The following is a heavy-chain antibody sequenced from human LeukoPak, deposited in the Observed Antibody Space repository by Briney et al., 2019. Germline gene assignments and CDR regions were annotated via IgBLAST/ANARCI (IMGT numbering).Heavy chain of an antibody. CDR2: IRSKAYGGTT. Sequence: GGSLRLSCTASGSTFGDYAMSWVRQAPGKGLEWVGFIRSKAYGGTTEYAASVKGRFTISRDDSKSIAYLQMNSLKTEDTAVYYCTRDPYGSGNTLDYWGQGTLVTVSS. CDR1: GSTFGDYA. D-gene: IGHD3-10*01. J-gene: IGHJ4*02. CDR3: TRDPYGSGNTLDY. V-gene: IGHV3-49*04.